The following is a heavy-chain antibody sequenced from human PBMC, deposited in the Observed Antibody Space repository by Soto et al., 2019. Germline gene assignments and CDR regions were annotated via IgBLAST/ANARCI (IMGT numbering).Heavy chain of an antibody. J-gene: IGHJ3*02. CDR1: GVTCSSYA. V-gene: IGHV3-23*01. CDR3: AKLIAAAATGI. Sequence: WGSLRLSCAASGVTCSSYAMSWVRQAPGKGLEWVSTITVIGGSTYYADSVKGRFTISRDNSKDTLYLQMNSLRAEDTAVYYCAKLIAAAATGIWGQGTMVTVSS. CDR2: ITVIGGST. D-gene: IGHD6-13*01.